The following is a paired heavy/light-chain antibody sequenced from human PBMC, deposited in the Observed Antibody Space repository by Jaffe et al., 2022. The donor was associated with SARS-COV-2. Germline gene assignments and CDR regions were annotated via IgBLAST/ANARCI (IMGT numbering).Light chain of an antibody. V-gene: IGKV3-15*01. CDR2: GAS. J-gene: IGKJ4*01. CDR3: HQFGDWPPT. Sequence: EIVMTQSPATLSVSPGERATLSCRASQRISSNLAWYQQKPGQAPRLLIYGASIRATGIPARFSGSGSGTEFALIINSLQSEDFAVYYCHQFGDWPPTFGGGTKVEIK. CDR1: QRISSN.
Heavy chain of an antibody. J-gene: IGHJ4*02. Sequence: EVQLVESGGGVVRPGGSLRLSCAASGFIFDDYAMHWVRQVPGKGLEWVSGVTWNSGSISYADSVKGRFTISRDNAKKSLYMQMNSLRAEDTALYYCTKASSRGWSTQKYFFDYWGQGILVTVSS. CDR2: VTWNSGSI. CDR3: TKASSRGWSTQKYFFDY. V-gene: IGHV3-9*01. D-gene: IGHD6-19*01. CDR1: GFIFDDYA.